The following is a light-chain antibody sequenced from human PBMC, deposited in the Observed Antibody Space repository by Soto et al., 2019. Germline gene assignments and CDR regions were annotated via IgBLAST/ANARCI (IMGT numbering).Light chain of an antibody. V-gene: IGKV1-5*03. Sequence: DIQMTQSPSTLSASVGDRVTLTCRASQSISNWLAWYQQKPGKAPNLLIYKASSLESGVPSRFSGSGSGTEFTLTSSDLQPDDFATYYCQQYHTYWPFGEGTKVEI. CDR3: QQYHTYWP. J-gene: IGKJ1*01. CDR1: QSISNW. CDR2: KAS.